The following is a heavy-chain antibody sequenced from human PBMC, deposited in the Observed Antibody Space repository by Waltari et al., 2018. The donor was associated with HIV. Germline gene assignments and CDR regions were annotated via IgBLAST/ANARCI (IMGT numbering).Heavy chain of an antibody. CDR2: ISWNSGRI. CDR3: AKDKRRYCSSTSCYYYFDY. D-gene: IGHD2-2*01. Sequence: EVQLVESGGGLVQPGRSLRLSCAVSVFTFDDSAIPWVRQAPGKGLEWVSGISWNSGRIGYADSVKGRFTISRDNAKNSLYLQMNSLRAEDTALYYCAKDKRRYCSSTSCYYYFDYWGQGTLVTVSS. J-gene: IGHJ4*02. V-gene: IGHV3-9*01. CDR1: VFTFDDSA.